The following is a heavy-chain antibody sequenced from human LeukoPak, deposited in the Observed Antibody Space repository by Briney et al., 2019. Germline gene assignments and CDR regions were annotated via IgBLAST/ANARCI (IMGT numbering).Heavy chain of an antibody. J-gene: IGHJ4*02. CDR3: AREAHPRSGSYWGRRTYYFDY. V-gene: IGHV4-34*01. CDR2: INHSGST. CDR1: GGSFSGYY. Sequence: SETLSLTCAVYGGSFSGYYWSWIRQPPGKELEWIGEINHSGSTNYNPSLKSRVTISVDTSKNRFSLKLSSVTAADTAVYYCAREAHPRSGSYWGRRTYYFDYWGQGTLVTVSS. D-gene: IGHD1-26*01.